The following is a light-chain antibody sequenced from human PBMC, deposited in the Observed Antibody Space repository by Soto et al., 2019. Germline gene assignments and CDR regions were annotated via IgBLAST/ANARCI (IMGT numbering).Light chain of an antibody. CDR3: AAWDDSLSGHVV. J-gene: IGLJ2*01. CDR1: SSNIGSNY. CDR2: RNN. V-gene: IGLV1-47*01. Sequence: QSVLTQPPSASGTPGQRVTSSCSGSSSNIGSNYVYWYQQLPGTAPKLLIYRNNQRPSGVPDRCSGSKSGTSASLAISGLRSENEADYYCAAWDDSLSGHVVFGGGTQLAVL.